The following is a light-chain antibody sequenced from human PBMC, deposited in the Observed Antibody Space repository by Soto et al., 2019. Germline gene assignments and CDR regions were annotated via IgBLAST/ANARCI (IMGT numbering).Light chain of an antibody. CDR3: SSYSMGGTDV. J-gene: IGLJ2*01. V-gene: IGLV2-14*03. CDR1: STDVGGYNY. CDR2: DVS. Sequence: QSALTQPASVSGSPGQSITISCTGTSTDVGGYNYVSWFQHLPGKAPRLIIYDVSYRPSGASHRFSGSRSGNTASLTISGLQAEDEADYYCSSYSMGGTDVFGGGTKPTVL.